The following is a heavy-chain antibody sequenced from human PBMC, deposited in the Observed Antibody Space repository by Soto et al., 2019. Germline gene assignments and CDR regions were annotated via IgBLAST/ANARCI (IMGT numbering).Heavy chain of an antibody. D-gene: IGHD2-2*01. CDR2: IYYSGST. Sequence: QVQLQESGPGLVKPSQTLSLTCTVSGGSISSGGYYWSWIRQHPGKGLEWIGYIYYSGSTYYNPSLKSRVTISVDTSKNQCSLKLSSVTAADTAVYYCARDQEVVVPAAMLAYYYYYGMDVWGQGTTVTVSS. V-gene: IGHV4-31*03. CDR3: ARDQEVVVPAAMLAYYYYYGMDV. J-gene: IGHJ6*02. CDR1: GGSISSGGYY.